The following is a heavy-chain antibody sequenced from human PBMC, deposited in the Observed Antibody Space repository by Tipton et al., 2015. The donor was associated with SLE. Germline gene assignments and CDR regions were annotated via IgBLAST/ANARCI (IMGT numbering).Heavy chain of an antibody. V-gene: IGHV4-38-2*01. D-gene: IGHD6-19*01. CDR1: GYSIYSGYY. CDR3: VRGRYSSSSYVEYFQY. CDR2: IYHTGST. J-gene: IGHJ1*01. Sequence: TLSLTCAVSGYSIYSGYYWGWIRQPPGKGLEWMGSIYHTGSTYSNPSLRSRVTMSVDTSKNQFSLKLRSVTAADTAVYYCVRGRYSSSSYVEYFQYWGQGTLVTVSS.